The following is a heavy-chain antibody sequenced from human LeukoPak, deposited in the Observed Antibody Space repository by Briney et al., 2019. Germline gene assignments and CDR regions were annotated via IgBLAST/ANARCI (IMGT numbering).Heavy chain of an antibody. CDR2: ISWNSGSI. V-gene: IGHV3-9*01. CDR1: GFTFDDYA. Sequence: GGSLRLSCAASGFTFDDYAMHWVRQAPGKGLEWVSGISWNSGSIGYADSVKGRFTISRDNAKNSLYLQMNSLRAEDTAVYYCASIDPPFDYWGQGTLVTVSS. CDR3: ASIDPPFDY. D-gene: IGHD6-6*01. J-gene: IGHJ4*02.